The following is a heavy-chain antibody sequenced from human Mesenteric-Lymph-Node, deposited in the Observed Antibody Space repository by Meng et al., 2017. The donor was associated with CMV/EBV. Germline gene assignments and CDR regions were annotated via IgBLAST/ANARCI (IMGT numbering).Heavy chain of an antibody. CDR2: IIPIFGTA. V-gene: IGHV1-69*01. Sequence: TFSSYGISWVRQAPGQGLEWMGGIIPIFGTANYAQKFQGRVTITADESTSTAYMELSSLRSEDTAVYYCARDRGYYYGSGTQEGSDYWGQGTLVTVSS. D-gene: IGHD3-10*01. CDR3: ARDRGYYYGSGTQEGSDY. J-gene: IGHJ4*02. CDR1: TFSSYG.